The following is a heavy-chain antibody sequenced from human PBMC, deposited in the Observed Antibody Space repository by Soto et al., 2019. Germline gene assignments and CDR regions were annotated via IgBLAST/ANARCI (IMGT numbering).Heavy chain of an antibody. D-gene: IGHD3-10*01. Sequence: QVELVQSGAEVKRPGASVKVACRASDYTFSSYGIGWVRQAPGQGPEWMGWISAYRGDTHYAQKFQGRVTMSTDTSTDTAYREMRGLRPDDTAVYYCARVWVRGEVDYWGQGTLVTVAS. J-gene: IGHJ4*02. CDR3: ARVWVRGEVDY. CDR1: DYTFSSYG. V-gene: IGHV1-18*01. CDR2: ISAYRGDT.